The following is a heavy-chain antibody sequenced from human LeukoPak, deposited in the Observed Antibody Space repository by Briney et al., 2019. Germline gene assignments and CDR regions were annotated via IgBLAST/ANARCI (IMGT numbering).Heavy chain of an antibody. Sequence: GGSLRLSCAASGFTFSSYAMSWVRQAPGQGLEWVSAISGSGGSTYYADSVKGRFTISRDNSKNTLYLQMNSLRAEDTAVYYCAKGALTGYGSGRKHFDYWGQGTLVTVSS. CDR1: GFTFSSYA. J-gene: IGHJ4*02. CDR3: AKGALTGYGSGRKHFDY. D-gene: IGHD3-10*01. V-gene: IGHV3-23*01. CDR2: ISGSGGST.